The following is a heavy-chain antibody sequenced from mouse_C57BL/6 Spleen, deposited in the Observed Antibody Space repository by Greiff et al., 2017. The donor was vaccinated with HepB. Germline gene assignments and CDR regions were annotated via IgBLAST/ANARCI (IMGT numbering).Heavy chain of an antibody. CDR2: ISSGSSTF. Sequence: EVKLVESGGGLVKPGGSLKLSCAASGFTFSDYGMHWVRQAPEKGLEWVAYISSGSSTFYYADTVKGRFTISRDNAKNTLFLQMTSLRSEDTAMYYCARNYYGSSYSDYWGQGTTLTVSS. J-gene: IGHJ2*01. CDR3: ARNYYGSSYSDY. V-gene: IGHV5-17*01. CDR1: GFTFSDYG. D-gene: IGHD1-1*01.